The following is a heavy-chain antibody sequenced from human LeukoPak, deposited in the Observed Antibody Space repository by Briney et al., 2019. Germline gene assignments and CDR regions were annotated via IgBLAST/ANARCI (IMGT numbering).Heavy chain of an antibody. V-gene: IGHV3-21*01. CDR2: IGGSESYM. D-gene: IGHD5-24*01. J-gene: IGHJ4*02. CDR3: ARDRGSLGDGYNEDYFDY. Sequence: GGSLRLSCAAAGFTFSTSNMNWVRQAPGKGLEWVSCIGGSESYMSYADSVKGRFTISRDNAKNSVYLQMSSLRVEDTAVYYCARDRGSLGDGYNEDYFDYWGQGILVTVSS. CDR1: GFTFSTSN.